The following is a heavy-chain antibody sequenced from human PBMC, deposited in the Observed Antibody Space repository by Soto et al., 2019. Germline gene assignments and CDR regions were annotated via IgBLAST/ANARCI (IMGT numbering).Heavy chain of an antibody. CDR2: IYKSATT. Sequence: SETLSLTCSVSGDSLSTVDYFWAWIRQPPGQALEYIGYIYKSATTYYNPSFESRVAISLDTSKSQFSVNVTSVTAADSAVYFCARGRYCLSGRCFPNWFDSWGQGTLVTVSS. D-gene: IGHD2-15*01. CDR3: ARGRYCLSGRCFPNWFDS. J-gene: IGHJ5*01. CDR1: GDSLSTVDYF. V-gene: IGHV4-30-4*01.